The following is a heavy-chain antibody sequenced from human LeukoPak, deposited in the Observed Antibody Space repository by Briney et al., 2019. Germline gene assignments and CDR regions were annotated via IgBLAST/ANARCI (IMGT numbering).Heavy chain of an antibody. CDR3: ARARGITMVRERTTLFGGGEKYFDY. Sequence: SETLSLTCSVSDASISSYYWTWIRQPAGKGLEWIGRIHVSGNTKYNPSLQSRVTMSLETSKSQFSLKLTSVTAADTAVYYCARARGITMVRERTTLFGGGEKYFDYWGQGTLVTVSS. CDR2: IHVSGNT. CDR1: DASISSYY. V-gene: IGHV4-4*07. J-gene: IGHJ4*02. D-gene: IGHD3-10*01.